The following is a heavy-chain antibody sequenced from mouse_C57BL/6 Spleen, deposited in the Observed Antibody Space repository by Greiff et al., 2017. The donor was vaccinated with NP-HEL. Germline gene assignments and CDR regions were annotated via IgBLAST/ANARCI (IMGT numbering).Heavy chain of an antibody. CDR2: IYPSDSET. Sequence: VQLQQPGAELVRPGSSVKLSCKASGYTFTSYWMDWVKQRPGQGLEWIGNIYPSDSETHYNQKFKDKATLTVDKSSSTAYMQLSSLTSEDSAVYYCARAITTVEYYFDYWGQGTTLTVSS. CDR3: ARAITTVEYYFDY. V-gene: IGHV1-61*01. CDR1: GYTFTSYW. D-gene: IGHD1-1*01. J-gene: IGHJ2*01.